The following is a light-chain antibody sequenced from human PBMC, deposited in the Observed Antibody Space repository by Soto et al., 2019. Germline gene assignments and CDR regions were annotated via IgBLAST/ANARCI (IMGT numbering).Light chain of an antibody. CDR3: QQYNSYWT. Sequence: DIQMTQSPSTLSASVGDRVTITCRASQSISSWLAWYQQKPGKAPKLLIYKASSLESGVPSRFSGSGSGTEFTLTSISLQPDDFETYYCQQYNSYWTLGQGNKVEI. J-gene: IGKJ1*01. V-gene: IGKV1-5*03. CDR1: QSISSW. CDR2: KAS.